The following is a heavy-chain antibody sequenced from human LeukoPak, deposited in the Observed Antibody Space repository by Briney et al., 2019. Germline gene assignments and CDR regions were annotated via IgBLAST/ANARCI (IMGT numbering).Heavy chain of an antibody. CDR1: GGSITSHY. V-gene: IGHV4-34*01. J-gene: IGHJ4*02. CDR2: INHSGST. D-gene: IGHD4-23*01. Sequence: SETLSLTCAVSGGSITSHYWSWIRQPPGKGLEWIGEINHSGSTNYNPSLKSRVTISVDTSKNQFSLKLSSVTAADTAVYYCARAGEHDYGGSYQTTFDYWGQGTLVTVSS. CDR3: ARAGEHDYGGSYQTTFDY.